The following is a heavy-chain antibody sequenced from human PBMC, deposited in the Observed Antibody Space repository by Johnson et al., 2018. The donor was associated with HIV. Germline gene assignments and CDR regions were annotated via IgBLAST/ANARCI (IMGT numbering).Heavy chain of an antibody. Sequence: MQLVESGGGVVRPGGSLRLSCAASGFTFDDYGMSWVRQAPGKGLEWVSGINWNGGSTGYADSVKGRFTIPRDNAKNSLYLQMNSLRAEDTALYYCAREAGSGSYSPWRPDAFDIWGQGTMVTVSS. CDR2: INWNGGST. D-gene: IGHD3-10*01. J-gene: IGHJ3*02. V-gene: IGHV3-20*04. CDR3: AREAGSGSYSPWRPDAFDI. CDR1: GFTFDDYG.